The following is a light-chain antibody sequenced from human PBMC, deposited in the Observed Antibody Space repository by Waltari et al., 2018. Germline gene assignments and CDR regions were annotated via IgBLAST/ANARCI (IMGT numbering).Light chain of an antibody. CDR3: MRGTHWPLT. J-gene: IGKJ4*01. CDR1: SLGYGDGNTD. Sequence: SLGYGDGNTDVNVCQHRPGQSPRRLSYKVSNRDSGVPDRFSGSGSGTDFTLQISRVEAEDVGVYYCMRGTHWPLTFGGGTKVEIK. CDR2: KVS. V-gene: IGKV2-30*01.